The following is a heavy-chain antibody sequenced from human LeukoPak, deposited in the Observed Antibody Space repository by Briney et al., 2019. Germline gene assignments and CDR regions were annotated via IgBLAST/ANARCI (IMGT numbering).Heavy chain of an antibody. CDR3: AKYGRYYDIF. CDR1: GFTFSSYW. J-gene: IGHJ4*02. CDR2: INHNGNVN. Sequence: GSLRLSCAASGFTFSSYWMNWARQAPGKGLEWVASINHNGNVNYYVDSVKGRFTISRDNSKNTLYLQMNSLRAEDTAVYHCAKYGRYYDIFWGQGTLVTVSS. V-gene: IGHV3-7*03. D-gene: IGHD3-9*01.